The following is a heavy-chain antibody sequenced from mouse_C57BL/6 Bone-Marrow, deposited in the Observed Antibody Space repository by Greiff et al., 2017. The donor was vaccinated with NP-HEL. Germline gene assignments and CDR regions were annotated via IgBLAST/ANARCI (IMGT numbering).Heavy chain of an antibody. V-gene: IGHV1-55*01. D-gene: IGHD1-1*01. CDR3: ARGPGITTVVRAMDY. CDR2: IYPGSGST. CDR1: GYTFTSYW. J-gene: IGHJ4*01. Sequence: QVQLQQPGAELVKPGASVKMSCKASGYTFTSYWITWVKQRPGQGLEWIGDIYPGSGSTNYNEKFKSKATLTVDTSSSTAYMQLSSLTSEDSAVYYCARGPGITTVVRAMDYWGQGTSVTVSS.